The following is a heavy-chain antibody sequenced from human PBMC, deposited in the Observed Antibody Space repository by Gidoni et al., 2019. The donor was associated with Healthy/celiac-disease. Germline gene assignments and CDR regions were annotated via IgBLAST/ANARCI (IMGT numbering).Heavy chain of an antibody. J-gene: IGHJ4*02. CDR1: GFTFSSYA. Sequence: EVQLLESGGGLVQPGGSLRLSCAASGFTFSSYAMSWVRQAPGKGLEWVSAISGSGGSTYYADSVKGRFTISRDNSKNTLYLQMNSLRAEDTAVYYCAKLGDIVVVPAATFDYWGQGTLVTVSS. D-gene: IGHD2-2*01. V-gene: IGHV3-23*01. CDR2: ISGSGGST. CDR3: AKLGDIVVVPAATFDY.